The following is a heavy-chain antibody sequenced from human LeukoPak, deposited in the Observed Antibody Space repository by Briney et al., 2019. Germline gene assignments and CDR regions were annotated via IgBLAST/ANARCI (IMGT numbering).Heavy chain of an antibody. J-gene: IGHJ6*03. D-gene: IGHD1-14*01. CDR2: IYSGDRA. CDR1: GFTVSRNV. CDR3: ARDLAGFQEPRYYYYMDV. V-gene: IGHV3-66*02. Sequence: GGSLRLSCVASGFTVSRNVMSSVRQAPGKGLEWVSLIYSGDRAFYADSVRGRFTISRNNSKHTLFLEMSSLKPEDTATYYCARDLAGFQEPRYYYYMDVWGKGTTVTVSS.